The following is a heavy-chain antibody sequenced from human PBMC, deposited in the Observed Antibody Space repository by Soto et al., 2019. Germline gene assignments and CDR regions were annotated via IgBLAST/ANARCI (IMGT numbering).Heavy chain of an antibody. D-gene: IGHD2-2*01. Sequence: PGESLKISCAASGFTFSNAWMSWVRQAPGKGLEWVGRIKSKTDGGTTDYAASVKGRFTISRDDSKNTLYLQMNSLKTEDTAVYYCTTGPGCSSTSCYVDDGGMDVWGQGTTVTVSS. CDR2: IKSKTDGGTT. J-gene: IGHJ6*02. CDR3: TTGPGCSSTSCYVDDGGMDV. V-gene: IGHV3-15*01. CDR1: GFTFSNAW.